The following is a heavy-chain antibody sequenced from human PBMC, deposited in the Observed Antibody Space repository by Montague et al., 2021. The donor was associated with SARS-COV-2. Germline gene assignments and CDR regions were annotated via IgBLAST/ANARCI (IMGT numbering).Heavy chain of an antibody. V-gene: IGHV4-34*01. Sequence: SETLSLTCAVYGGSFSGYYWSWIRQPPGKGLEWIGEINHSGSTNYNPSLKSRVTISVDRSKNQFSLKLSSVTAADTAVYYCARWYYYDSSGYYRWGQGTLVTVSS. CDR1: GGSFSGYY. CDR3: ARWYYYDSSGYYR. J-gene: IGHJ4*02. D-gene: IGHD3-22*01. CDR2: INHSGST.